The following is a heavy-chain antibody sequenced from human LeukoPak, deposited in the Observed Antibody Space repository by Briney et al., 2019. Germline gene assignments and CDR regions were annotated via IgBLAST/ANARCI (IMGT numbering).Heavy chain of an antibody. CDR1: GFTFSSYS. CDR3: ARDRPSSPVISSFDY. J-gene: IGHJ4*02. Sequence: PGGSLRLSCAASGFTFSSYSMNWVRQAPGKGLEWVSSISSSSSYIYYADSVKGRFTISRDNAKNSLYLQMNSLRAEDTAVYYCARDRPSSPVISSFDYWGRGTLVTVSS. V-gene: IGHV3-21*01. D-gene: IGHD6-13*01. CDR2: ISSSSSYI.